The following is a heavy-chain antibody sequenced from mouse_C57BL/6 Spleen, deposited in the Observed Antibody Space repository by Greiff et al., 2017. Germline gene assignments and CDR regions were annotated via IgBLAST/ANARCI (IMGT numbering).Heavy chain of an antibody. CDR3: AKIYGSSYVYARDY. V-gene: IGHV2-5*01. J-gene: IGHJ4*01. CDR2: IWRGGST. Sequence: VKLVESGPGLVQPSQSLSITCTVSGFSLTSYGVHWVRQSPGKGLEWLGVIWRGGSTDYTAALMSRLSITKDNSKSQVFFKMNSLQADDTAIYYCAKIYGSSYVYARDYWGQGTSVTVSS. CDR1: GFSLTSYG. D-gene: IGHD1-1*01.